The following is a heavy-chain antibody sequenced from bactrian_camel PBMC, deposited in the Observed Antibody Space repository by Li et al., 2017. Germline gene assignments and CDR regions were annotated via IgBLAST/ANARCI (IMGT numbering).Heavy chain of an antibody. CDR2: IDRGGST. CDR1: GYTYSSVC. CDR3: AAAPNYACYSGSLRVADFGY. Sequence: HVQLVESGGGSVEAGGSLTLSCVASGYTYSSVCMGWFRQVPGKEREEVARIDRGGSTEYADSVQGRFTVSQDSAKNTVSLQMTSLKPEDTALYYCAAAPNYACYSGSLRVADFGYWGQGTQVTVS. V-gene: IGHV3S9*01. D-gene: IGHD1*01. J-gene: IGHJ6*01.